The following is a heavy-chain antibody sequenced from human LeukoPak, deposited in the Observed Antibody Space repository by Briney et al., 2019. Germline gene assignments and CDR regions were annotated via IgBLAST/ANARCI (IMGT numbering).Heavy chain of an antibody. J-gene: IGHJ6*02. CDR2: ISWNSGSI. V-gene: IGHV3-9*01. Sequence: GRSLRLSCAAPGFTFDDYAMHWVRQAPGKGLEWVSGISWNSGSIGYADSVKGRFTISRDNAKNSLYLQMNSLRAEDTALYYCAKAVVPAAMHVYYYGMDVWGQGTTVTVSS. CDR1: GFTFDDYA. D-gene: IGHD2-2*01. CDR3: AKAVVPAAMHVYYYGMDV.